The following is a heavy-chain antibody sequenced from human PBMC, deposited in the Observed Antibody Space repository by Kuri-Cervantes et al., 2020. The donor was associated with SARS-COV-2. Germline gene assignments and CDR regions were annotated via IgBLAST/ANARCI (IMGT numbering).Heavy chain of an antibody. D-gene: IGHD6-13*01. Sequence: GGSLRLSCAASGFTFSSYAMHWVRQAPGKGLEWVAVIPYDGSNKYYADSVKGRFTISRDNSKNTLYLQMNSLRAEDTAVYYCARWGRWQQLVEGYFDYWGQGTLVTVSS. J-gene: IGHJ4*02. V-gene: IGHV3-30-3*01. CDR2: IPYDGSNK. CDR3: ARWGRWQQLVEGYFDY. CDR1: GFTFSSYA.